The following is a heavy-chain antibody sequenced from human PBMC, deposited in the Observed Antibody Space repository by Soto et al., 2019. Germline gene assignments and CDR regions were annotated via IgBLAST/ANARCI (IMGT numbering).Heavy chain of an antibody. CDR3: ARHRYSYGVYYFDY. CDR1: GGSISNYY. CDR2: IYYSGST. D-gene: IGHD5-18*01. V-gene: IGHV4-59*08. J-gene: IGHJ4*02. Sequence: PSETLSLTCIFSGGSISNYYWSWIRQPPGKGLEWIGYIYYSGSTNYNPSLTSRVTISVDTSKNQFSLKLSSVTAADTAVYYCARHRYSYGVYYFDYWGQGTLVTVS.